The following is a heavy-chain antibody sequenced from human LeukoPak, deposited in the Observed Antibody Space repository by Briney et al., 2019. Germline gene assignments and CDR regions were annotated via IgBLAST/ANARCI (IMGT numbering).Heavy chain of an antibody. CDR3: ARGRRDGYNLGY. V-gene: IGHV3-53*01. CDR2: IYGGGTT. D-gene: IGHD5-24*01. CDR1: GFYVTTNY. J-gene: IGHJ4*02. Sequence: GGSLRLSCAASGFYVTTNYMSWVRQAPGKGLEWVSVIYGGGTTYYADSVKGRFTISRDISKNTLSLQMNSLRAEDTAVYYCARGRRDGYNLGYWGQGTLVAVSS.